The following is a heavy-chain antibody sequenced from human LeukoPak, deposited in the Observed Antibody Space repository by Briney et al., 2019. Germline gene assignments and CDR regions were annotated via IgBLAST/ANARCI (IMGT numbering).Heavy chain of an antibody. CDR3: ARENDSSGSWFDP. D-gene: IGHD3-22*01. CDR2: INPNSGGT. J-gene: IGHJ5*02. CDR1: GYTFTGYN. V-gene: IGHV1-2*02. Sequence: ASVKVSCKASGYTFTGYNMHWVRQAPGQGLEWMGWINPNSGGTNYAQKFQGRVTMTRDTSISTAYMELSRLRSDDTAVYYCARENDSSGSWFDPWGQGTLATVSS.